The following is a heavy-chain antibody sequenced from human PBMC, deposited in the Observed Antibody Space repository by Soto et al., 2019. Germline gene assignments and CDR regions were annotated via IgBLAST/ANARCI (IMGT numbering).Heavy chain of an antibody. Sequence: PSETLSLTCAVYGGSFSGYYWSWIRQPPGKGLEWIGEINHSGSTNYNPSLKSRVTISVDTSKNQFSLKLSSVTAADTAVYYCARAGGEIAAAATLTRYYFDYWGQGTLVTVSS. CDR2: INHSGST. J-gene: IGHJ4*02. V-gene: IGHV4-34*01. CDR1: GGSFSGYY. CDR3: ARAGGEIAAAATLTRYYFDY. D-gene: IGHD6-13*01.